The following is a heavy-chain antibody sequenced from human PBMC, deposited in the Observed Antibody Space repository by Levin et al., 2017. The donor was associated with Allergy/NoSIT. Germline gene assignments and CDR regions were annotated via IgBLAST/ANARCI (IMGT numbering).Heavy chain of an antibody. CDR2: ISSSSSTI. Sequence: TGGSLRLSCAASGFTFSSYSMNWVRQAPGKGLEWVSYISSSSSTIYYADSVKGRFTISRDNAKNSLYLQMNSLRDEDTAVYYCARVFSSSAIYYFDYWGQGTLVTVSS. CDR3: ARVFSSSAIYYFDY. V-gene: IGHV3-48*02. CDR1: GFTFSSYS. D-gene: IGHD6-6*01. J-gene: IGHJ4*02.